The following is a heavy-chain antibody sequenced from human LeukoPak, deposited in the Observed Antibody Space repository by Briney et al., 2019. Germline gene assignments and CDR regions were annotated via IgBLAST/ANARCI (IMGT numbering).Heavy chain of an antibody. CDR1: GFTFSSYG. CDR2: ISYDGSNK. Sequence: PPGRSLRLSCAASGFTFSSYGMHWVRQAPGKGLEWVAVISYDGSNKYYADSVKGRFTISRDNSKNTLYLQMDSLRAEDTAVYYCASFRGGSYGYYFDYWGQGTLVTVSS. CDR3: ASFRGGSYGYYFDY. D-gene: IGHD1-26*01. V-gene: IGHV3-30*03. J-gene: IGHJ4*02.